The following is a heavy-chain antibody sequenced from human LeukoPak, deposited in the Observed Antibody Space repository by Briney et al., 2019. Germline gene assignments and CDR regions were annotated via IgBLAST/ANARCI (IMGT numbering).Heavy chain of an antibody. CDR3: ARAAPAAMAGWFDP. J-gene: IGHJ5*02. V-gene: IGHV1-2*02. CDR1: GYTFTGYY. D-gene: IGHD2-2*01. CDR2: INPNSGGT. Sequence: ASVKVSCKASGYTFTGYYMHWVRQAPGQGLEWMGWINPNSGGTNYAQKFQGRVTMTRDTSISTAYMELSRLRSDDTAVYYCARAAPAAMAGWFDPWGQGTLVTVSS.